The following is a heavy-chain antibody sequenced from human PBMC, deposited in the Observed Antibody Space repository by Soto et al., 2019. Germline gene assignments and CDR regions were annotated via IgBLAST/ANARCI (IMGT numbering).Heavy chain of an antibody. CDR1: GFTFKNYG. CDR2: IEYDGNNK. D-gene: IGHD2-2*01. V-gene: IGHV3-33*01. Sequence: QVQLEESGGGVVQPGRSLRLSCAASGFTFKNYGMEWVRQAPGKGLEWVAVIEYDGNNKYYADSVKGRFTISRDNSTNMLYIQINGLRAEDTAVYYCARDRRNQLLLYGMDVWGQGTTVTVSS. CDR3: ARDRRNQLLLYGMDV. J-gene: IGHJ6*02.